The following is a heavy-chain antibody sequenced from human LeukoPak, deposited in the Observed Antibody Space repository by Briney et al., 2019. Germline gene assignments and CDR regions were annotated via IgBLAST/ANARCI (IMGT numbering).Heavy chain of an antibody. CDR1: GGSISSSSYY. Sequence: PSETLSLTCTVSGGSISSSSYYWGWIRQPPGKGLEWIGSIYYSGSTYYNPSLKSRVTISVDTSKNQFSLKLSSVTAADTAVYYCARHVVSSSSWYKGGYYFDYWGQGTLVTVSS. J-gene: IGHJ4*02. CDR3: ARHVVSSSSWYKGGYYFDY. CDR2: IYYSGST. D-gene: IGHD6-13*01. V-gene: IGHV4-39*01.